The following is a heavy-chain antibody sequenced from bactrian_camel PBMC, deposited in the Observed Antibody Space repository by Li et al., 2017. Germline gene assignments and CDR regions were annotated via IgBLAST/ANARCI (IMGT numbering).Heavy chain of an antibody. CDR2: ITTVSSST. V-gene: IGHV3-2*01. CDR3: AARPNYLRSTRLESADFYSY. D-gene: IGHD4*01. J-gene: IGHJ4*01. CDR1: GLTFGNYY. Sequence: HVQLVESGGGLVQPGGSLRLSCAVSGLTFGNYYMTWVRQAPGKGLEWVSSITTVSSSTYYAEAVKGRFTLSQHNAYDTLFLQMDNLKPEDTGMYTCAARPNYLRSTRLESADFYSYWGQGTQVTVS.